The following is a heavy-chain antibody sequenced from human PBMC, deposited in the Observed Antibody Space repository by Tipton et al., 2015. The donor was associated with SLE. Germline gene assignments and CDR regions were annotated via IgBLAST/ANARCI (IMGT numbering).Heavy chain of an antibody. CDR2: IRYDGSVE. D-gene: IGHD6-19*01. Sequence: SLRLSCAASGFHFSTYGMHWVRQAPGKGLEWVAFIRYDGSVEDYADSVKGRFTISRDNSKNTLYLQMNNLRDEDMAAYHCAKVGSGWYGVDYWGQRIMVTVSS. CDR3: AKVGSGWYGVDY. J-gene: IGHJ4*02. CDR1: GFHFSTYG. V-gene: IGHV3-30*02.